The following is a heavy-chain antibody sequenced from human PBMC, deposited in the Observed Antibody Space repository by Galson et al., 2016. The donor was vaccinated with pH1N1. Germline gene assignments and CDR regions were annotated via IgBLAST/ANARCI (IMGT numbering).Heavy chain of an antibody. D-gene: IGHD6-13*01. Sequence: SLRLSCATSGFSVSSNYMNWVRQAPGKGLEWVPVLYPGETTYYADSVKGQFTISRDNSKNTLFLQMNSLRADDTAVYYCAGGPTRAQLEDHWGQGTLVTVSS. V-gene: IGHV3-53*01. CDR1: GFSVSSNY. CDR2: LYPGETT. J-gene: IGHJ4*02. CDR3: AGGPTRAQLEDH.